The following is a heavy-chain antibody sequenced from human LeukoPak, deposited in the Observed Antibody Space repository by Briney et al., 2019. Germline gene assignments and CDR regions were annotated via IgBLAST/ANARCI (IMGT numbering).Heavy chain of an antibody. V-gene: IGHV4-39*07. CDR2: IYYSGST. CDR3: ATYYDSSGYLDY. Sequence: SETLSLTCTVSGGSISSSSYYWGWIRQPPGKGLEWIGSIYYSGSTYYNPSLKGRVTISVDTSKNQFSLKLSSVTAADTAVYYCATYYDSSGYLDYWGQGTLVTVSS. CDR1: GGSISSSSYY. D-gene: IGHD3-22*01. J-gene: IGHJ4*02.